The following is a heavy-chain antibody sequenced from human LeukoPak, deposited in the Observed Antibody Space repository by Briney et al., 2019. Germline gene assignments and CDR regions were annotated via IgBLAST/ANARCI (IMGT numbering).Heavy chain of an antibody. CDR3: ARGLLWFGDPQNWFDP. CDR2: ISAYNGNT. D-gene: IGHD3-10*01. V-gene: IGHV1-18*01. Sequence: GASVKVSCKASGYTFTSYGISWVRQAPGQGLEWMGWISAYNGNTNYAQKFQGRVTITRDTSASTAYMELSSLRSEDTAVYYCARGLLWFGDPQNWFDPWGQGTLVTVSS. CDR1: GYTFTSYG. J-gene: IGHJ5*02.